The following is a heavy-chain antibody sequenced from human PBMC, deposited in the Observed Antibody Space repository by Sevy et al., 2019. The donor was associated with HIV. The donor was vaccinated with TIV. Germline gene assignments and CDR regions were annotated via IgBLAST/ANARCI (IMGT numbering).Heavy chain of an antibody. CDR2: IKQDGSEK. D-gene: IGHD3-16*01. V-gene: IGHV3-7*01. Sequence: GGSLRLSCAASGFTFSSYWMNWIRQAPGKGLEWLANIKQDGSEKYYVDSVKGRFTISRDNAKNSLYLEMNTLRAEDTAVYYGATSGGETWGQGTLVTVSS. CDR3: ATSGGET. J-gene: IGHJ5*02. CDR1: GFTFSSYW.